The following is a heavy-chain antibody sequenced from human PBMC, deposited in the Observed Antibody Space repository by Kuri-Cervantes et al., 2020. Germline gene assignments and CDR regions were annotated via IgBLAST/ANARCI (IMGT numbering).Heavy chain of an antibody. CDR1: GFTFGDYA. Sequence: GESLKISCTASGFTFGDYAMSWVRQAPGKGLEWVAVIWYDGSNKYYADSVKGRFTISRDNSENTLYLQMNSLRAEDTAVYYCAKDRSRDGYTFDYWGQGTLVTVSS. V-gene: IGHV3-30*02. CDR3: AKDRSRDGYTFDY. D-gene: IGHD5-24*01. J-gene: IGHJ4*02. CDR2: IWYDGSNK.